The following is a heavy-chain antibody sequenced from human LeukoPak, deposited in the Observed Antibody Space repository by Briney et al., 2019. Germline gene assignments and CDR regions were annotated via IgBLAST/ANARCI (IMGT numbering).Heavy chain of an antibody. CDR3: ATGGINLDF. V-gene: IGHV3-15*07. CDR1: GFIFSNAW. D-gene: IGHD5-24*01. J-gene: IGHJ4*02. CDR2: IKSKPDGGTT. Sequence: GGSLRLSCGGSGFIFSNAWMNWVRQAPGKGLEWVGRIKSKPDGGTTDYAAPVKGRFTISRDDSKNTVFLQMNSLKAEDTAVYYCATGGINLDFWGQGTLVTVSS.